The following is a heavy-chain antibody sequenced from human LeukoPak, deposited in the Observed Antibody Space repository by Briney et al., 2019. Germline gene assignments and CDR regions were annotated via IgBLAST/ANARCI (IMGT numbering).Heavy chain of an antibody. CDR3: AGPYCGGDCYLDY. CDR2: IYPGDSDT. CDR1: GYSFTSYW. Sequence: GESLKISCKGSGYSFTSYWIGWVRQMPGKGLEWMGIIYPGDSDTRYSPSFQGHVTISTDKSRSTSYLQWSSLKASDTAMYYCAGPYCGGDCYLDYWGQGTLVTVSS. D-gene: IGHD2-21*02. V-gene: IGHV5-51*01. J-gene: IGHJ4*02.